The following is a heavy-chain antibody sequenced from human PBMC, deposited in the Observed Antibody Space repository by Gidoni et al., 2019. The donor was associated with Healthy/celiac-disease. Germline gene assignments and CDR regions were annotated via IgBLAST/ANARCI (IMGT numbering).Heavy chain of an antibody. CDR1: VFPFRSYR. V-gene: IGHV3-48*01. CDR3: ARDGVPAAIYYYYYMDV. D-gene: IGHD2-2*01. Sequence: EVQLVGSGGGLVQPVGSLRLSFSASVFPFRSYRMNWVRKAPGKGLELVSYISSSSMTIYYADSVKGRFTISGDNAKNSLYLQMNSLRAEDTAVYYCARDGVPAAIYYYYYMDVWGKGTTVTVSS. J-gene: IGHJ6*03. CDR2: ISSSSMTI.